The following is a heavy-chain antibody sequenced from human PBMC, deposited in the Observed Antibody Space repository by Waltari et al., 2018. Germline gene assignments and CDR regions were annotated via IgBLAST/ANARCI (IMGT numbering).Heavy chain of an antibody. Sequence: EVQLLESGGGLVQPGGSLRLSCAASGFTFSSYAMSWVRQAPGKGLEWVSAISGSGGSTYYADSVKGRFTISRDNSKNTLYLQMNSLRAEDMAVYYCAKISFGRDSSDGYDYWGQGTLVTVSS. D-gene: IGHD6-19*01. CDR1: GFTFSSYA. CDR2: ISGSGGST. CDR3: AKISFGRDSSDGYDY. V-gene: IGHV3-23*01. J-gene: IGHJ4*02.